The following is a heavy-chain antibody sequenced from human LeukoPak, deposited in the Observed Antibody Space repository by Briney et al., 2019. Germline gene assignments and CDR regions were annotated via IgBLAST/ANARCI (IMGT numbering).Heavy chain of an antibody. Sequence: GGSLRLSCAASGFTFSSYSMNWVRQAPGKGLEWVSYISSSSNTMYYADSVKGRFTISRDNAKNSLYLQMNSLRDEDTAVYYCARRHYYGSGSGAFDIWGQGTMVTVSS. CDR1: GFTFSSYS. D-gene: IGHD3-10*01. CDR2: ISSSSNTM. V-gene: IGHV3-48*02. CDR3: ARRHYYGSGSGAFDI. J-gene: IGHJ3*02.